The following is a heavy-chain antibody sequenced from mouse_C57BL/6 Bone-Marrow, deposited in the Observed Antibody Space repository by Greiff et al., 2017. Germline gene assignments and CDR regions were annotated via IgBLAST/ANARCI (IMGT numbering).Heavy chain of an antibody. D-gene: IGHD2-3*01. CDR2: IDPANGST. Sequence: VQLQQSVAELVRPGASVKLSCTASGFTIKNTYMHWVKQRPEQGLEWIGRIDPANGSTKYAPKFQGKATITADTSSNTAYLQLSSLTSEDTAIYYGASDGYYVVGDFDVWGTGTTVTVSS. J-gene: IGHJ1*03. CDR1: GFTIKNTY. CDR3: ASDGYYVVGDFDV. V-gene: IGHV14-3*01.